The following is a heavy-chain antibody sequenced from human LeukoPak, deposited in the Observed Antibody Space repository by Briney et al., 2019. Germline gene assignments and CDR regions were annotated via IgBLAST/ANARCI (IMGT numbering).Heavy chain of an antibody. D-gene: IGHD2-21*01. J-gene: IGHJ4*02. CDR1: GGTFSSYT. V-gene: IGHV1-69*02. Sequence: GSSVKVSCKASGGTFSSYTISWVRQAPGQGLEWMGRIIPILGIANYAQKFQGRVTITADKSTSTAYMELSSLRSEDTAVYYCARAIAYGGGDCYGRVGTFDYWGQETLVTVSS. CDR2: IIPILGIA. CDR3: ARAIAYGGGDCYGRVGTFDY.